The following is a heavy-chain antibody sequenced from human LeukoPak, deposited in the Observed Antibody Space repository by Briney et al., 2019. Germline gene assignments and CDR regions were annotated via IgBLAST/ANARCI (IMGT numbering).Heavy chain of an antibody. CDR1: GFTFSSYG. D-gene: IGHD3-10*01. Sequence: PGGSLRLSCAASGFTFSSYGMHWVRQAPGKGLEWVAVIWYDGSNKYYADSVKGRFTISRDNSKNTLHLQMNSLRAEDTAVYYCASSYGSGFDGFWGQGTLVTVSS. J-gene: IGHJ4*02. CDR2: IWYDGSNK. CDR3: ASSYGSGFDGF. V-gene: IGHV3-33*01.